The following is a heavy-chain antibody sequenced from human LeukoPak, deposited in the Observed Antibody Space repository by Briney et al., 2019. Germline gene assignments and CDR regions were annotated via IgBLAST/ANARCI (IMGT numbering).Heavy chain of an antibody. CDR1: GGTFSSYA. Sequence: SVKVSCKASGGTFSSYAISWVRQAPGQGLEWMGRIIPILGIANYAQKFQGRVTITADKSTSTAYMELSSLRSEDTAVYYCARVSVVGATPVDYWGQGTLVTVSS. V-gene: IGHV1-69*04. D-gene: IGHD1-26*01. CDR3: ARVSVVGATPVDY. CDR2: IIPILGIA. J-gene: IGHJ4*02.